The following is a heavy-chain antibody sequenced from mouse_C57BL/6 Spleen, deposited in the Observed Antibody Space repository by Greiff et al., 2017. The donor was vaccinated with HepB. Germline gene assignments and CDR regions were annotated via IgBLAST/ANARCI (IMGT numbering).Heavy chain of an antibody. CDR2: IYPGDGDT. D-gene: IGHD1-1*01. CDR1: GYAFSSYW. CDR3: ARWGITTVEGWYFDV. J-gene: IGHJ1*03. V-gene: IGHV1-80*01. Sequence: VQGVESGAELVKPGASVKISCKASGYAFSSYWMNWVKQRPGKGLEWIGQIYPGDGDTNYNGKFKGKATLTADKSSSTAYMQLSSLTSEDSAVYFCARWGITTVEGWYFDVWGTGTTVTVSS.